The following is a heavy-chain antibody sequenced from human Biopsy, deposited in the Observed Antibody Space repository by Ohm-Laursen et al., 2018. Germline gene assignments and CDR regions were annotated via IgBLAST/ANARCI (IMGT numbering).Heavy chain of an antibody. CDR1: GYTFTGQY. Sequence: GASVKVSCKASGYTFTGQYLHWVRQVPGQGLEWMGWINPHSGTTTFAQDFQGRVTMTRGTSITTAYMELRRLRSDDTAVYYCAKGQDLRGGAEYFQHWGQGALVTVSS. CDR3: AKGQDLRGGAEYFQH. D-gene: IGHD2-15*01. J-gene: IGHJ1*01. V-gene: IGHV1-2*02. CDR2: INPHSGTT.